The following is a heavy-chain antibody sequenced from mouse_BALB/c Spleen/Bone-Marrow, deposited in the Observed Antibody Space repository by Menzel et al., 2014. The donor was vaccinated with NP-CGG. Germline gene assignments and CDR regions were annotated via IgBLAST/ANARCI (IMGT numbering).Heavy chain of an antibody. V-gene: IGHV1S34*01. D-gene: IGHD1-1*01. Sequence: LVKTGASVKISCRASGYSFTGYYMHWVKKSHGKSLEWIGYISCYNSATSYNQKFKGKATFTVDTSSSTAYMQFNSLTSEDSAVYYCARVGGRYYFDYWGQGTTLTVSS. J-gene: IGHJ2*01. CDR2: ISCYNSAT. CDR1: GYSFTGYY. CDR3: ARVGGRYYFDY.